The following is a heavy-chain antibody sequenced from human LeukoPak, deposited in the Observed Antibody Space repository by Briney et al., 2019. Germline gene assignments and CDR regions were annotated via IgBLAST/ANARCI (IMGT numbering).Heavy chain of an antibody. CDR3: ARDLTAMVFDY. J-gene: IGHJ4*02. V-gene: IGHV4-31*03. D-gene: IGHD5-18*01. CDR2: IYYSGST. CDR1: GGSISSGGYY. Sequence: SQTLSLTCTVSGGSISSGGYYWSWIRQPPGKGLEWIGYIYYSGSTDYNPSLKSRVTISVDTSKNQFSLKLSSVTAADTAVYYCARDLTAMVFDYWGQGTLVTVSS.